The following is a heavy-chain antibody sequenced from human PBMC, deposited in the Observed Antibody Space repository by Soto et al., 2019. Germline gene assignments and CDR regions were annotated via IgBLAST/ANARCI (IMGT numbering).Heavy chain of an antibody. D-gene: IGHD3-10*01. J-gene: IGHJ5*02. CDR1: GGTFSRYS. CDR2: IIPIFGTA. Sequence: PVEVSCKASGGTFSRYSISWVRQAPGQGLEWMGGIIPIFGTANYAQKFQGRVTITADESTSTAYMELSSLRSEDTAVYYCARVIQFYYYGSGSPNWFDPWGQGTLVTVSS. V-gene: IGHV1-69*13. CDR3: ARVIQFYYYGSGSPNWFDP.